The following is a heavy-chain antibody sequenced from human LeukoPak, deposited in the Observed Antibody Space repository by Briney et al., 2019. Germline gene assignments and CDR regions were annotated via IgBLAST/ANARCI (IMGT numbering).Heavy chain of an antibody. CDR1: GGSISSSSYY. CDR3: ARHVMDGSGSYYNGAKVNAFDI. CDR2: IYHSGST. D-gene: IGHD3-10*01. J-gene: IGHJ3*02. V-gene: IGHV4-39*01. Sequence: PSETLSLTCTVSGGSISSSSYYWGWIRQPPGKGLEWIGSIYHSGSTYYNPSLKSRVTISVDTSKNQFSLKLSSVAAADTAVYYCARHVMDGSGSYYNGAKVNAFDIWGQGTMVTVSS.